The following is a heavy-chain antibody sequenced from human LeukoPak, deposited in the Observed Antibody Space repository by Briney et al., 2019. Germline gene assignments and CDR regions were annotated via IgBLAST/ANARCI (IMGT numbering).Heavy chain of an antibody. Sequence: SETLSLTCTVSGASISGYYWSWIRQPPGKGLEWIGDIYYSGSTNYNPSLKSRVTMSVDTSKKQLSLNLRSVTAADTAVYYCARLRDSTGYHFDYWGQGTLVTVSS. D-gene: IGHD3-22*01. CDR2: IYYSGST. J-gene: IGHJ4*02. V-gene: IGHV4-59*01. CDR1: GASISGYY. CDR3: ARLRDSTGYHFDY.